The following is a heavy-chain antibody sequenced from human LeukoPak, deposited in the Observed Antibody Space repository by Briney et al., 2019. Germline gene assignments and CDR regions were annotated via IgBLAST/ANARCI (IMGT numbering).Heavy chain of an antibody. J-gene: IGHJ4*02. V-gene: IGHV4-34*01. Sequence: PSETLSLTCAVYGGSFSGYYWSWIRQPPGKGLEWIGSIYYSGSTYYNPSLKSRVTISVDTSKNQFSLKLSSVTAADTAVYYCARRRLRYFDWWGQGTLVTVSS. CDR1: GGSFSGYY. CDR3: ARRRLRYFDW. D-gene: IGHD3-9*01. CDR2: IYYSGST.